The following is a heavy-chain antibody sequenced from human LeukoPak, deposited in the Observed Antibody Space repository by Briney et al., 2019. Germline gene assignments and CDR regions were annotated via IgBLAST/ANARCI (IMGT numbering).Heavy chain of an antibody. J-gene: IGHJ6*02. CDR1: GFTFSSYA. V-gene: IGHV3-23*01. CDR2: ISGSGGST. D-gene: IGHD3-22*01. CDR3: ARDQYYYDSTNYYYYGMDV. Sequence: GGSLRLSCAASGFTFSSYAMSWVRQAPGKGLEWVSAISGSGGSTYYADSVKGRFTISRDNSKNTLYLQMNSLRAEDTAVYYCARDQYYYDSTNYYYYGMDVWGQGTTVTVSS.